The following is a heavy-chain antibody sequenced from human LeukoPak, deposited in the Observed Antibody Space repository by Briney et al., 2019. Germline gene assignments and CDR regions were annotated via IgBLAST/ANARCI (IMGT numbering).Heavy chain of an antibody. V-gene: IGHV1-2*06. D-gene: IGHD6-19*01. CDR1: GYTFTGYY. CDR2: INPNSGGT. CDR3: ATWGIAVAGTRFDY. J-gene: IGHJ4*02. Sequence: GASVNVSCTASGYTFTGYYMHWVRQAPGQGLEWMGRINPNSGGTNYAQKFQGRVTMTRDTSISTAYMELSRLRSDDTAVYYCATWGIAVAGTRFDYWGQGTLVTVSS.